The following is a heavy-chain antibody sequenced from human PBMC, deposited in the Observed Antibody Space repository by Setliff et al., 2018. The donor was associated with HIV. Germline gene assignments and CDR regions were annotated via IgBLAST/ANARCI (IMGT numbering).Heavy chain of an antibody. V-gene: IGHV3-30*02. CDR2: IYYDANNQ. D-gene: IGHD1-7*01. J-gene: IGHJ3*02. Sequence: GSLRLSCAASGFTFSDYGMHWVRQAPGKGLEWVAFIYYDANNQYYADSVKGRFTISRDNSKNTLYLEMSSLRAEDCGRRFVRGNRDSALELLCVACVTTVRVHPSHPLKPLSSGLSHPVDI. CDR1: GFTFSDYG. CDR3: RGNRDSALELLCVACVTTVRVHPSHPLKPLSSGLSHPVDI.